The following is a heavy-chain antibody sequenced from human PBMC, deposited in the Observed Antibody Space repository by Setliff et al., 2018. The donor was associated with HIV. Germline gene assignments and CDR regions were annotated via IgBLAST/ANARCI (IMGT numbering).Heavy chain of an antibody. V-gene: IGHV3-15*01. CDR1: GFTFSSYG. CDR2: IKSKTDGGTT. Sequence: PGGSLRLSCVVSGFTFSSYGMHWVRQAPGKGLEWVGRIKSKTDGGTTDYAAPVKGRFTISRDDSKNTLYLQMNSLKTEDTAVYYCTTDGIVGATTSVDYWGQGTLVTVSS. D-gene: IGHD1-26*01. CDR3: TTDGIVGATTSVDY. J-gene: IGHJ4*02.